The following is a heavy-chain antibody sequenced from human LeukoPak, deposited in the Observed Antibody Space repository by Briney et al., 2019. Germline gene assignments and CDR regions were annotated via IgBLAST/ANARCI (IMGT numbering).Heavy chain of an antibody. D-gene: IGHD5-18*01. J-gene: IGHJ3*02. CDR2: ISSSSRTI. CDR1: GFTFSSYS. CDR3: ASLGGYSYGIPDAFDI. Sequence: GGSLRLSCAASGFTFSSYSMNWVRQAPGKGLEWLSYISSSSRTIYYADSVKGRFTISRDNANNSLYLQMNSLRAEDTAVYYCASLGGYSYGIPDAFDIWGQGTMVTVSS. V-gene: IGHV3-48*01.